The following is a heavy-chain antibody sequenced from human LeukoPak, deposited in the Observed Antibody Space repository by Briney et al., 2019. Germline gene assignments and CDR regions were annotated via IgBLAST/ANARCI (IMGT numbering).Heavy chain of an antibody. CDR3: AKDIEVVPAANDY. CDR2: ISGSGGST. V-gene: IGHV3-23*01. CDR1: GFTFSSYA. J-gene: IGHJ4*02. D-gene: IGHD2-2*01. Sequence: GGSLRLSCAASGFTFSSYAMSWVRQAPGKGLEWVSAISGSGGSTYYADSVKGRFTISRDNSENTLYLQMNSLRAEDTAVYYCAKDIEVVPAANDYWGQGTLVTVSS.